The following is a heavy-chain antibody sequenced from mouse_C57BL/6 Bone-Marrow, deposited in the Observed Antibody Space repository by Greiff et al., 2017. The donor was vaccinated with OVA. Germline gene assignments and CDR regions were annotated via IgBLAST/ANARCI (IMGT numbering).Heavy chain of an antibody. J-gene: IGHJ1*03. V-gene: IGHV2-5*01. D-gene: IGHD1-1*01. CDR1: GFSLTSYG. Sequence: VQLQQSGPGLVQPSQSLSITCTVSGFSLTSYGVHWVRQSPGKGLEWLGVIWRGGSTDNNAAFMSRLSITKDNSKSQVFFKMNSLQADDTAIYYCAKKRGSSDGYIYVWGTGTSVTVSS. CDR2: IWRGGST. CDR3: AKKRGSSDGYIYV.